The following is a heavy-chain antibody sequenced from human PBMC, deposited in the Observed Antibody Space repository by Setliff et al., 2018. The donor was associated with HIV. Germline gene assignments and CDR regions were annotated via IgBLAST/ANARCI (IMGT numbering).Heavy chain of an antibody. V-gene: IGHV4-38-2*02. Sequence: SETLSLTCSVSGYSITSGYYWGWIRQPPGKGLEWIGTIYYTGSTNYNPSLKSRVTISVDSSKNQFSLKLSSVTAADTAVYYCARTAGELDYWGQGTLVTVSS. CDR2: IYYTGST. CDR1: GYSITSGYY. D-gene: IGHD3-10*01. J-gene: IGHJ4*02. CDR3: ARTAGELDY.